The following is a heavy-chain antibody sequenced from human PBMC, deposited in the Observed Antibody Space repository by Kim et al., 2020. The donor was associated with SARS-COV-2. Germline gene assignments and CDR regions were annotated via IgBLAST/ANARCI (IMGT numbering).Heavy chain of an antibody. CDR2: ITSTSYI. CDR3: ARGAAARGLDY. Sequence: GGSLRLSYAASGFTFSSYTMSCVRQAPGKGLEWVSSITSTSYIYYTDSVKSRFTISRDNAKNSLYLQMNSLRAEDTAVYYCARGAAARGLDYWGQGTLVTVSS. D-gene: IGHD6-6*01. J-gene: IGHJ4*02. CDR1: GFTFSSYT. V-gene: IGHV3-21*01.